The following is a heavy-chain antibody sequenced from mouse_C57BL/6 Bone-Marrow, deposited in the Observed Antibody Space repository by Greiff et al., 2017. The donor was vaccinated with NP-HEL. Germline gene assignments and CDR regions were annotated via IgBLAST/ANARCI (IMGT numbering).Heavy chain of an antibody. CDR1: GYTFTSYW. CDR2: IDPSDSYT. V-gene: IGHV1-59*01. D-gene: IGHD1-1*01. J-gene: IGHJ1*03. Sequence: LQQPGTSVKLSCKASGYTFTSYWMHWVKQRPGQGLEWIGVIDPSDSYTNYNQKFKGKATLTVDTSSSTAYMQLSSLTSEDSSVYYCAEGAYYCSRGTDWYFEVWGTGTTVTVSS. CDR3: AEGAYYCSRGTDWYFEV.